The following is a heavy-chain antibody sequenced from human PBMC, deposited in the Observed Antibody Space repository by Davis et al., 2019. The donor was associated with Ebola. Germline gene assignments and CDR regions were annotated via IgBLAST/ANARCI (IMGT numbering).Heavy chain of an antibody. CDR2: INHSGST. Sequence: PSETLSLTCAVYGGSFSTYYWSWIRQPPGKGLEWIGEINHSGSTNYNPSLKSRVTISVDTSKNQFSLKLSSVTAADTAVYYCASGSSWNWGFDYWGQGTLVTVSS. V-gene: IGHV4-34*01. CDR3: ASGSSWNWGFDY. CDR1: GGSFSTYY. D-gene: IGHD6-13*01. J-gene: IGHJ4*02.